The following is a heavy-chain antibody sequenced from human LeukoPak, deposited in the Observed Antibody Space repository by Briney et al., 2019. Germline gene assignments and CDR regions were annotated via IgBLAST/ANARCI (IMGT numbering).Heavy chain of an antibody. Sequence: KPSETLSLTCTVSGGSISSSSYYWGWIRQPPGKGLEWIGSIYYSGSTYYNPSLKSRVTISVDTSKNQFSLKLSSVTAADTAVYYCARGLSDVYWGQGTLVTVSS. CDR3: ARGLSDVY. CDR1: GGSISSSSYY. CDR2: IYYSGST. J-gene: IGHJ4*02. V-gene: IGHV4-39*01.